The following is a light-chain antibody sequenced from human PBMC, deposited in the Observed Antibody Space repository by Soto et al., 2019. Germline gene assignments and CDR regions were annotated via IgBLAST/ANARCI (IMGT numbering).Light chain of an antibody. CDR3: QQYGSSPPWT. V-gene: IGKV3-20*01. Sequence: EIVLTQSPGTLSLSPGERATLSCRASQSVSSSYLAWYQQKPGQAPTLLIYGASSRATGIPDRFSGSGSGTDFTLTISRREPEDFAVYYCQQYGSSPPWTFGQGTKVEIK. CDR1: QSVSSSY. CDR2: GAS. J-gene: IGKJ1*01.